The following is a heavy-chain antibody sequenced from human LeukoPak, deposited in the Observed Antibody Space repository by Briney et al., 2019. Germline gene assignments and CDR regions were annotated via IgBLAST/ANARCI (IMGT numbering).Heavy chain of an antibody. D-gene: IGHD2-2*02. CDR3: TTPGGYCSSTSCYRGFDY. CDR1: GFTFGDYA. Sequence: PGGSLRLSCTASGFTFGDYAMSWVRQSPGKGLEWVGFIRSKAYGGTTEYAASVKGRFTISRDDSKSIAYLQMNSLKTEDTAVYYCTTPGGYCSSTSCYRGFDYWGQGTLVTVSS. CDR2: IRSKAYGGTT. J-gene: IGHJ4*02. V-gene: IGHV3-49*04.